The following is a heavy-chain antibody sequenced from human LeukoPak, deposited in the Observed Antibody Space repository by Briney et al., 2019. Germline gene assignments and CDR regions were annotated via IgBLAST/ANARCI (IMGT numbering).Heavy chain of an antibody. D-gene: IGHD2-15*01. CDR1: GGSISSSSYY. Sequence: SETLSLTCTVSGGSISSSSYYWGWLRQPPGKGLEWIGSIYYSGSTYYNPSLKSRVTISVDTSKNQFSLKLSSVTAADTAVYYCASQYCSGGSCYPDAFDIWGQGTMVTVSS. J-gene: IGHJ3*02. CDR2: IYYSGST. V-gene: IGHV4-39*01. CDR3: ASQYCSGGSCYPDAFDI.